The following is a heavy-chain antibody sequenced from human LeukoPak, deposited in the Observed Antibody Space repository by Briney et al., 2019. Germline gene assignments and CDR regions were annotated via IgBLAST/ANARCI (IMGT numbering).Heavy chain of an antibody. CDR3: AREGREATLYYFDY. D-gene: IGHD5-12*01. CDR1: GFTFSSYA. CDR2: ISYDGSNK. J-gene: IGHJ4*02. Sequence: GGSLRLSCAASGFTFSSYAMHWVRQAPGKGLEWVAVISYDGSNKYYADSVKGRFTISRDNSKNTLYLQMNSLRAEDTAVYYCAREGREATLYYFDYWGQGTLVTVSS. V-gene: IGHV3-30*04.